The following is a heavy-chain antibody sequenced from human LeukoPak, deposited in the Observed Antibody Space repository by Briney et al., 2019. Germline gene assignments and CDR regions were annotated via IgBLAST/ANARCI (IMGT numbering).Heavy chain of an antibody. D-gene: IGHD3-3*01. Sequence: SGTLSLTCTFSGGSISTYYWSWIRQPPGKGLEWIGYIYYSGSTGYNPSLKSRVTISVDTSKNQFSLRLNSVTAADTAVYYCARLLGGDPYYMDVWGKGTTVTVSS. CDR2: IYYSGST. CDR1: GGSISTYY. V-gene: IGHV4-59*01. CDR3: ARLLGGDPYYMDV. J-gene: IGHJ6*03.